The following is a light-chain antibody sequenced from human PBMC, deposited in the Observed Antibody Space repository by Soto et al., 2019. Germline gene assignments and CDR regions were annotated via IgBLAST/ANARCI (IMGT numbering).Light chain of an antibody. CDR2: DVS. V-gene: IGLV2-14*01. J-gene: IGLJ1*01. CDR1: SSDVGGYNY. Sequence: QSALTQPASVSGSPGQSITISCTGTSSDVGGYNYVSWYQQHPGKAPNLMIYDVSNRPSGVSNRLSGSKSGNTSSLTISGLQAEDEADYYCSSYTSSSTLFYVFGTGTKLTVL. CDR3: SSYTSSSTLFYV.